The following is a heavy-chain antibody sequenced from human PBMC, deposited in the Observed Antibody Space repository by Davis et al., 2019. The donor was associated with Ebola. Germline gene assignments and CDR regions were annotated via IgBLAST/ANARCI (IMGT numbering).Heavy chain of an antibody. Sequence: PGGSLRPSCVTSGFTFTSYSFNWNRQTPGKGLEWIAHINTRGDARVYADSVRGRFTISRDDAANSLSLQMDSLKHEETAVYYCVRDYLFAFDSWGQGTPVTVSS. J-gene: IGHJ4*02. CDR1: GFTFTSYS. CDR2: INTRGDAR. V-gene: IGHV3-48*02. CDR3: VRDYLFAFDS. D-gene: IGHD3-10*02.